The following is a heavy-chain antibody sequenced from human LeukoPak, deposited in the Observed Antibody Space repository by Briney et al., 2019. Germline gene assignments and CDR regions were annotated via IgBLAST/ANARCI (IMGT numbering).Heavy chain of an antibody. D-gene: IGHD3-16*02. J-gene: IGHJ4*02. V-gene: IGHV3-23*01. CDR3: ARDNDYVWGSYRPFDY. Sequence: GGSLRLSCAASGFIFSSYGMSWVRQAPGKGLEWVSAISGSGDITYYADSVKGRFTISRDNSKNTLYLQMNSLRAEDTAVYYCARDNDYVWGSYRPFDYWGQGTLVTVSS. CDR1: GFIFSSYG. CDR2: ISGSGDIT.